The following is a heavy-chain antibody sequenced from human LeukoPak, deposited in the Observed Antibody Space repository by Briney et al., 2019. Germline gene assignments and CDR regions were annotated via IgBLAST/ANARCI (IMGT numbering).Heavy chain of an antibody. CDR3: AKEGRATYYYDSSGYLDY. V-gene: IGHV3-23*01. J-gene: IGHJ4*02. D-gene: IGHD3-22*01. Sequence: RGSLRLSCAASGFTFSSYAMSWVRQAPGKGLEWVSAISGSGGSTYYADSVKGRFTISRDNSKNTLYLQMNSLRAEDTAVYYCAKEGRATYYYDSSGYLDYWGQGTLVTVSS. CDR2: ISGSGGST. CDR1: GFTFSSYA.